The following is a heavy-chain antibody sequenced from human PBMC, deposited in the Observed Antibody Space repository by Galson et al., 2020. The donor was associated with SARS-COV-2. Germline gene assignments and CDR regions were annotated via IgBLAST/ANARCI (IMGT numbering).Heavy chain of an antibody. D-gene: IGHD1-26*01. Sequence: SETLSLTCTVSGGSFSSGGYYWSWIRQHPGKGLEWLGYIYYSGSTYYNPSLKSRVTISVDTSKNQFSLKLSSVTAADTAVYYCARDLSGSYKNYYYYFGMVVWGQGTTVTVSS. V-gene: IGHV4-31*03. CDR3: ARDLSGSYKNYYYYFGMVV. CDR2: IYYSGST. J-gene: IGHJ6*02. CDR1: GGSFSSGGYY.